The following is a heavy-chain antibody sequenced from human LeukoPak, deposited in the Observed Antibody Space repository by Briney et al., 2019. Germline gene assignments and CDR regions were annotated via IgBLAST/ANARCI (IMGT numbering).Heavy chain of an antibody. CDR3: ARDLVCSGGCCYGNFDY. J-gene: IGHJ4*02. Sequence: QPGRSLRLSCAASEFTFSSYAMHWVRQAPGKGLEWVAVISYDGSNKYYADSVKGRFTISRDNSKNTLYLQMNSLRAEDTAVYYCARDLVCSGGCCYGNFDYWGQGTLVTVSS. CDR2: ISYDGSNK. CDR1: EFTFSSYA. D-gene: IGHD2-15*01. V-gene: IGHV3-30*01.